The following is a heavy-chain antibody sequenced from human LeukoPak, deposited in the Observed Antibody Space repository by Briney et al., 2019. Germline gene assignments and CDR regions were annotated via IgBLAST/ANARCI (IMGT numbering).Heavy chain of an antibody. V-gene: IGHV1-18*01. Sequence: ASVKVSCKASGYTFTSYGISWVRQAPGQGLEWMGWISAYNGNTNYAQKLQGRVTMTTDTSTSTAYMELRSLRSDDTAVYYCARDPIAVVPAAILYDYWGQGTLVTVSS. J-gene: IGHJ4*02. CDR2: ISAYNGNT. CDR3: ARDPIAVVPAAILYDY. D-gene: IGHD2-2*02. CDR1: GYTFTSYG.